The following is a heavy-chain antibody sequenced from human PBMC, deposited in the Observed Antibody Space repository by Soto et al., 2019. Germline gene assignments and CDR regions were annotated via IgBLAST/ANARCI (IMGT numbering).Heavy chain of an antibody. CDR3: ARDRAHLHESSGRLDV. J-gene: IGHJ4*02. CDR2: INPNSGGT. Sequence: ASVKVSCKASGYIFTGYHMHWVRQAPGQGLEWMGWINPNSGGTKYAQKFQGRVTMTRDTSISTAYMELSSLRSDDTAVYYCARDRAHLHESSGRLDVWGQGMLVTVSS. V-gene: IGHV1-2*02. D-gene: IGHD3-22*01. CDR1: GYIFTGYH.